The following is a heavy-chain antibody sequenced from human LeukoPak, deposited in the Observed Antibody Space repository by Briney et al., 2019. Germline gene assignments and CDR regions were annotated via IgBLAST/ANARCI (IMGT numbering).Heavy chain of an antibody. V-gene: IGHV4-34*01. J-gene: IGHJ4*02. CDR1: GGSFSGYY. D-gene: IGHD5-12*01. Sequence: KPSETLSLTCAVYGGSFSGYYWSWIRQPPGKGLEWIGEINHSGSTNYNPSLKSRVTISVDTSKNQFSLKLSSVTAADTAVYYCARAKRGYSGYDYGFDYWGQGTLVTVSS. CDR2: INHSGST. CDR3: ARAKRGYSGYDYGFDY.